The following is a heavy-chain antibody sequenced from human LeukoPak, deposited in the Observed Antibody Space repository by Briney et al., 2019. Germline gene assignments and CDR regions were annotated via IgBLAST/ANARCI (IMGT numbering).Heavy chain of an antibody. D-gene: IGHD5-24*01. CDR2: IIPIFGTA. CDR3: ARSDRDGYNFPPAYFDY. J-gene: IGHJ4*02. CDR1: GGTFISYA. Sequence: ASVKVSCKASGGTFISYASSWVRQAPGQRLEWMGGIIPIFGTANYEQKFQGRVTITTDESTSTAYMELSSLRSEDTAVYYCARSDRDGYNFPPAYFDYWGQGTLVTVSS. V-gene: IGHV1-69*05.